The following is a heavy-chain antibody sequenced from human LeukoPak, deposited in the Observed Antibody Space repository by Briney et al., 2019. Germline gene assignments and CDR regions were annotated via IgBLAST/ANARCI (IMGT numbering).Heavy chain of an antibody. CDR3: ARDPAIYYESDYYFDN. CDR2: INPSTGGT. D-gene: IGHD3-22*01. CDR1: GYAFTGYY. Sequence: GASVKVSCKASGYAFTGYYMHWVRQAPGQGLEWMGWINPSTGGTNYAQKFQGRVTMTRDTSITTAYMELTSLRSDDTAVYYCARDPAIYYESDYYFDNWGQGTLVTVSS. J-gene: IGHJ4*02. V-gene: IGHV1-2*02.